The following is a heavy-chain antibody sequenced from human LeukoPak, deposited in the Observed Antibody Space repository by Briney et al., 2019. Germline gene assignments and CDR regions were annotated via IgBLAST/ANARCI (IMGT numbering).Heavy chain of an antibody. CDR3: GRAFPPLRTSSAGDL. D-gene: IGHD3-16*01. J-gene: IGHJ4*02. Sequence: GGSLRLSCSASGFTFSDYDMNWVRQAPGKGLEWVPSISYLSSHVYYGDSVKGRFSISRDNAKNSLYLQMNSLGAEDTAIYYCGRAFPPLRTSSAGDLWGQGILVTVSS. CDR2: ISYLSSHV. CDR1: GFTFSDYD. V-gene: IGHV3-21*01.